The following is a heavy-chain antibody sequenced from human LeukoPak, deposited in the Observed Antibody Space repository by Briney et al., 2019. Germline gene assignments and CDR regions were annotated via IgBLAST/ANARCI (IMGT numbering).Heavy chain of an antibody. CDR1: GFIFSQYS. V-gene: IGHV3-48*01. CDR3: ARDAGNSGYGCDL. D-gene: IGHD5-12*01. J-gene: IGHJ5*02. CDR2: IRSSSET. Sequence: GGSLRLSCAASGFIFSQYSMNWVRQAPGKGPEWVSHIRSSSETFYADSVKGRFTISRDNARNSLYLQMNNLRGEDTAIYYCARDAGNSGYGCDLWGQGTLVTVSS.